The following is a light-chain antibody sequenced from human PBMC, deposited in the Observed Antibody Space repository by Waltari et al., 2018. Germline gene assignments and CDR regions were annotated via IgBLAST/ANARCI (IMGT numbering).Light chain of an antibody. Sequence: QSALTQPASVSGSPGQSITISCTGTSSDVGGYKYVSWYQQHPGKAPKLMIYDVSNPPSGVSTRVSGSKAGNTASLTISGLQAEAEADYYCSSYTTSNTLVFGTGTNVIVL. V-gene: IGLV2-14*03. CDR3: SSYTTSNTLV. J-gene: IGLJ1*01. CDR1: SSDVGGYKY. CDR2: DVS.